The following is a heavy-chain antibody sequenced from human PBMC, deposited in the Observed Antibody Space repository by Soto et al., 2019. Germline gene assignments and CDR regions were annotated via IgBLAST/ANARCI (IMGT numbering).Heavy chain of an antibody. Sequence: QVQLVESGGGVVQPGRSLRLSCAASGFTFSSYGMHWVRQAPGKGLEWVAVISYDGSNKYYADSVKGRLTISRDNSKNTLYLQMNSLRAEDTAVYYCAKDHELRGGYDLWYFDYWGQGTLVTVSS. CDR1: GFTFSSYG. D-gene: IGHD5-12*01. V-gene: IGHV3-30*18. CDR3: AKDHELRGGYDLWYFDY. J-gene: IGHJ4*02. CDR2: ISYDGSNK.